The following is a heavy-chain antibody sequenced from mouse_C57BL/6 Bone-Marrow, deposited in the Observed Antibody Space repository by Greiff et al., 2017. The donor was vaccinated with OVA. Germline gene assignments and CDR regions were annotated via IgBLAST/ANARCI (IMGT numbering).Heavy chain of an antibody. CDR1: GYTFTSYD. V-gene: IGHV1-85*01. CDR2: IYPRDGST. D-gene: IGHD2-12*01. CDR3: AREGDDVRVWFAY. J-gene: IGHJ3*01. Sequence: VMLVESGPELVKPGASVKLSCKASGYTFTSYDINWVKQRPGQGLAWIGWIYPRDGSTKYNEKFKGKATLTVDTSSSTAYMELHSLTSEDSAVYFCAREGDDVRVWFAYWGQGTLVTVSA.